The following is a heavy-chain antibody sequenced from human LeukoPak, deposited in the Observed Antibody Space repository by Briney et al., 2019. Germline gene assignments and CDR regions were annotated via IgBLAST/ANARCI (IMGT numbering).Heavy chain of an antibody. CDR2: ISGSGGST. V-gene: IGHV3-23*01. J-gene: IGHJ6*02. CDR1: GFTFSTYA. CDR3: AKATYYDYLKAGYYYGMDA. D-gene: IGHD3-16*01. Sequence: PGGSLRLSCAASGFTFSTYAMTWVRLAPGRGLEWVSAISGSGGSTSYADSVKGRFTISRDNSKNTLYLQMNSLRAEDTAVYYCAKATYYDYLKAGYYYGMDAWGQGTTVTVSS.